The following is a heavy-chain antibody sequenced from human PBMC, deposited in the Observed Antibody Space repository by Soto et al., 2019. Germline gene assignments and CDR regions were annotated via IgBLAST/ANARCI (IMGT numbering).Heavy chain of an antibody. CDR1: GGTFSSYA. J-gene: IGHJ6*02. Sequence: GASVKVSCKASGGTFSSYAISWVRQAPGQGLEWMGGIIPIFGTANYAQKFQGRVTITADESTSTAYMELSSLRSEDTAVYYCARIWEILYDSSGYDYYYYGMDVWGQGTTVTVSS. D-gene: IGHD3-22*01. CDR2: IIPIFGTA. CDR3: ARIWEILYDSSGYDYYYYGMDV. V-gene: IGHV1-69*13.